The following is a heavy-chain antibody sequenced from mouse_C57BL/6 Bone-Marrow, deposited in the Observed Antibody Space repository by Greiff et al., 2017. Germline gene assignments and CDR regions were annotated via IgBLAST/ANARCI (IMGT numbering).Heavy chain of an antibody. D-gene: IGHD2-5*01. V-gene: IGHV5-12*01. CDR3: ARAVTTRYYAMDY. J-gene: IGHJ4*01. CDR2: ISNGGGST. CDR1: GFTFSDYY. Sequence: EVQLVESGGGLVQPGGSLKLSCAASGFTFSDYYMYWVRQTPEKRLEWVAYISNGGGSTYYPDTVKGRFTISRDNAKNTLYLQMSRLKSEDTAMYYCARAVTTRYYAMDYWGQGTSVTVSS.